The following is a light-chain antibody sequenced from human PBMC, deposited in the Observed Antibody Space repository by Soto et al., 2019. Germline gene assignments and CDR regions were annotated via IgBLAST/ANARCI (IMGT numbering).Light chain of an antibody. Sequence: QSVLTQPPSASGTPGQRVTISCSGSSSNVGSNTVSWYQQLPGTAPKVLIYSDGQRPSGVPDRFSGSRSGSSASLAISGLQSGDEGDYYCAAWDDTLSAWVFGGGTKLTVL. J-gene: IGLJ3*02. V-gene: IGLV1-44*01. CDR2: SDG. CDR3: AAWDDTLSAWV. CDR1: SSNVGSNT.